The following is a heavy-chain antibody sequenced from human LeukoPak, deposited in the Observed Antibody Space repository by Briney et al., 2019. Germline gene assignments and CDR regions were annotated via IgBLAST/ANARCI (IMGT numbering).Heavy chain of an antibody. J-gene: IGHJ6*02. CDR3: AKSLAVAGYYYGMDV. CDR1: GYTLTELS. D-gene: IGHD6-19*01. Sequence: GASVKVPCKVSGYTLTELSMHWVRQAPGKGLEWMGGFNPEDGETIYAQKSQGRVTMTEDTSADTAYMELSSLRSEDTAVYYCAKSLAVAGYYYGMDVWGQGTTVTVSS. V-gene: IGHV1-24*01. CDR2: FNPEDGET.